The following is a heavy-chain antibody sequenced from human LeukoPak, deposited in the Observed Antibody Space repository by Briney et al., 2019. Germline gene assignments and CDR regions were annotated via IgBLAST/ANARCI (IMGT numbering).Heavy chain of an antibody. V-gene: IGHV4-59*01. CDR3: AREAVAGTNWFDP. CDR2: IDHSGGT. CDR1: GGSINNYY. J-gene: IGHJ5*02. Sequence: SETLSLTCTVSGGSINNYYWSWIRQPPGKGLEWIGYIDHSGGTNYNPSLKSRVTTSVDTAKNQFSLKLSSVTAADTAVYYCAREAVAGTNWFDPWGQGTLVTVSS. D-gene: IGHD6-19*01.